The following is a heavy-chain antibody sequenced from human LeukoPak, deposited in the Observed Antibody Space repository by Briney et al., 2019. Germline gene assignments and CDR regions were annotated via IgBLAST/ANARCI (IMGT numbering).Heavy chain of an antibody. CDR3: ARDFSLAVAGTGY. Sequence: GGSLRLSCAASGFTFSSYAMSWVRQAPGKGLEWVSAISGSGGSTYYADSVKGRFTISRDNSKNTLYLQMNSLRAEDTAVYYCARDFSLAVAGTGYWGQGTLVTVSS. CDR2: ISGSGGST. CDR1: GFTFSSYA. V-gene: IGHV3-23*01. D-gene: IGHD6-19*01. J-gene: IGHJ4*02.